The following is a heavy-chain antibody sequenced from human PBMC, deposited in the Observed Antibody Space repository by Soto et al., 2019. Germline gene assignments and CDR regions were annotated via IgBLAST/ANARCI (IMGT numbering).Heavy chain of an antibody. CDR2: IWYDGSNK. J-gene: IGHJ3*02. CDR3: ARDGRGERWLQESPAFDI. V-gene: IGHV3-33*01. CDR1: GFTFSSYG. D-gene: IGHD3-10*01. Sequence: PGGSLRLSCAASGFTFSSYGMHWVRQAPGKGLERVAVIWYDGSNKYYADSVKGRFTISRDNSKNTFYLQMNSLRAEDTAVYYCARDGRGERWLQESPAFDIWGQGTMVTVSS.